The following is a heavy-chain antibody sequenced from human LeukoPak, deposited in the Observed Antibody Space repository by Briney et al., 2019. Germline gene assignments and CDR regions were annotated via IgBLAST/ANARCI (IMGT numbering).Heavy chain of an antibody. Sequence: SETLSLTCTVSGVSISSYYWTWIRQPPGKGLEWIGYIYYSGSTNYNPSLKSRVTISIDTSKKQFSLKLSSVSAADTAVYYCATNAGGYREAPFDYWGQGTLVTVSS. CDR1: GVSISSYY. CDR3: ATNAGGYREAPFDY. CDR2: IYYSGST. J-gene: IGHJ4*02. D-gene: IGHD5-12*01. V-gene: IGHV4-59*01.